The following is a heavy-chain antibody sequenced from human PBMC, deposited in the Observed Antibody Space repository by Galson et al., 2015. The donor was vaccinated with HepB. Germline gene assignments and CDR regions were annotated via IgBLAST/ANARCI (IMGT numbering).Heavy chain of an antibody. CDR1: GDSVSRNNW. CDR2: IYHVGST. V-gene: IGHV4-4*01. CDR3: GREGPPPVPSAIDY. J-gene: IGHJ4*02. D-gene: IGHD2-2*01. Sequence: ETLSLTCVVSGDSVSRNNWWTWVRQSPGEGLEWIGEIYHVGSTNYNPSLTNRLTIYLDKAKNQFSLNLTSVTAADTAVYFCGREGPPPVPSAIDYWGQGILVTVSS.